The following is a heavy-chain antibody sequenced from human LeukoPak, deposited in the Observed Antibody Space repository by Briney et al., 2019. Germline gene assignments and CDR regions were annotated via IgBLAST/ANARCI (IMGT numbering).Heavy chain of an antibody. V-gene: IGHV3-15*01. D-gene: IGHD4-17*01. CDR2: IKSKADGGTT. CDR1: GFTFSNAW. J-gene: IGHJ5*02. Sequence: GGSLRLSCAASGFTFSNAWMGWVRQAPGKGLEWVGRIKSKADGGTTDYAAPVKGRFTISRDDSKNTLYLQMNSPKTEDTAVYYCTTEDSYGDYESGFDPWGQGTLVTVSS. CDR3: TTEDSYGDYESGFDP.